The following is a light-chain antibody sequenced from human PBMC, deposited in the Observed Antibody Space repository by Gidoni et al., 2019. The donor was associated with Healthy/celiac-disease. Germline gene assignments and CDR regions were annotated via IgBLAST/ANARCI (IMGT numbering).Light chain of an antibody. J-gene: IGLJ1*01. CDR3: SSYTSSSPYV. CDR2: DVS. CDR1: SSDVGDYNY. V-gene: IGLV2-14*03. Sequence: SALTQPASVSGSPGPSITISCTGTSSDVGDYNYVYWYQQHPGKDPKLMIYDVSNRPSGVSNRFSGSKSGNTASLTISGLQAEDEADYYCSSYTSSSPYVFGTGTKVTVL.